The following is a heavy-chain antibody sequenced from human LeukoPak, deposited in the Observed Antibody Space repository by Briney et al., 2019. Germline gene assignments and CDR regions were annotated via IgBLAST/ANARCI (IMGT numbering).Heavy chain of an antibody. Sequence: SETLSLTCTVFGGSISNYKWSWIRQPPGKGLEWIGYIYYSGSTNYNPSLKSRVTISVDTSRNQFSLNLSSVTAADTAVYYCARVVGGASGRYYYYYMDVWGKGTTVTVSS. D-gene: IGHD3-16*01. CDR3: ARVVGGASGRYYYYYMDV. CDR1: GGSISNYK. CDR2: IYYSGST. V-gene: IGHV4-59*01. J-gene: IGHJ6*03.